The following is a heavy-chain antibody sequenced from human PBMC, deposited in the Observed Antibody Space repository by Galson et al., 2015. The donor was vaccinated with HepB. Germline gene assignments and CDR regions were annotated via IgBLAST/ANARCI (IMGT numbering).Heavy chain of an antibody. CDR2: IIPIFGTA. CDR1: GGTFSNYA. Sequence: SVKVSCKASGGTFSNYAITWVRQAPGQGLEWMGGIIPIFGTANYAQKFQGRVAITADESTSTVYMELISLRSADTAVYYCARDDPLIVMVPAAIEGDLYSGLDVWGQGTTVTVSS. V-gene: IGHV1-69*13. D-gene: IGHD2-2*02. CDR3: ARDDPLIVMVPAAIEGDLYSGLDV. J-gene: IGHJ6*02.